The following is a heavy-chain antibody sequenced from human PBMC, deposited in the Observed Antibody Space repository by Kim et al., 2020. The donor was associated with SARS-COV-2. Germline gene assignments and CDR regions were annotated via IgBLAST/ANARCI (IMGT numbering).Heavy chain of an antibody. D-gene: IGHD6-6*01. CDR3: ARGKIGSSPSVDY. J-gene: IGHJ4*02. V-gene: IGHV1-8*01. Sequence: YAQKFKGRVTMTRNTSIRTAYMELSSLRSEDTAVYYCARGKIGSSPSVDYWGQGTLVTVSS.